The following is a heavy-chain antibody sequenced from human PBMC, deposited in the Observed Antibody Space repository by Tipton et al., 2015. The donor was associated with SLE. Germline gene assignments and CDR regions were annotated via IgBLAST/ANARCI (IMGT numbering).Heavy chain of an antibody. D-gene: IGHD6-13*01. CDR3: ARDGGSSLGWFDP. Sequence: SLRLSCAASGFTFSSYAMHWVRQAPGKGLEWVAVISYDGSNKYYADSVKGRFTISRDNSKNTLYLQMNSLRAEDTAVYYCARDGGSSLGWFDPWGQGTLVTVSS. CDR2: ISYDGSNK. J-gene: IGHJ5*02. V-gene: IGHV3-30-3*01. CDR1: GFTFSSYA.